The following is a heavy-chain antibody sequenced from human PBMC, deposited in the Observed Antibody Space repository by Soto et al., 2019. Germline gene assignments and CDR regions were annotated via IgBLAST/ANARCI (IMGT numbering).Heavy chain of an antibody. D-gene: IGHD3-10*01. CDR1: GGSISSSSYY. V-gene: IGHV4-39*01. Sequence: SETLSLTCTVSGGSISSSSYYWGWIRQPPGKGLEWIGSIYYSGSTYYNPSLKSRVTISVDTSKNQFSLKLSSVTAADTAVYYCARNYYGSGSYYKRNDAFDIWGQGTMVTVSS. CDR3: ARNYYGSGSYYKRNDAFDI. CDR2: IYYSGST. J-gene: IGHJ3*02.